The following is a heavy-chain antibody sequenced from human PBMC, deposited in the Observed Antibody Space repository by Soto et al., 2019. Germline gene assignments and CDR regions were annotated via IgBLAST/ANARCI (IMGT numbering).Heavy chain of an antibody. D-gene: IGHD3-9*01. CDR3: ASGEGLRYFDWLLGYYYYYGMDV. CDR2: IYYSGST. J-gene: IGHJ6*02. Sequence: LETLSLTCTVSGGSIISSSYYWGWIRQPPGKGLEWIGSIYYSGSTYYNPSLKSRVTISVDTSKNQFSLKLSSVTAADTAVYYCASGEGLRYFDWLLGYYYYYGMDVWGQGTTVTVSS. CDR1: GGSIISSSYY. V-gene: IGHV4-39*01.